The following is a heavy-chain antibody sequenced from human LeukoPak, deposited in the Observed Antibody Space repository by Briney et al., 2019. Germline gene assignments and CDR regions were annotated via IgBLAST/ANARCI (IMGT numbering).Heavy chain of an antibody. V-gene: IGHV1-2*02. CDR1: GYTFTGYY. Sequence: ASVKVSCKASGYTFTGYYMHWVRQAPGQGLEWMGWINPNSGGTNYAQKFQGRVTMTRDTSISTAYTELSRLRSDDTAVYYCARDRGVYYGSGSYSDYWGQGTVVTVS. J-gene: IGHJ4*02. CDR3: ARDRGVYYGSGSYSDY. D-gene: IGHD3-10*01. CDR2: INPNSGGT.